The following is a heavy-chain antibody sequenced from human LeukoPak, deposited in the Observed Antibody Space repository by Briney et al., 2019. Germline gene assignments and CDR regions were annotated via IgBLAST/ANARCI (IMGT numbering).Heavy chain of an antibody. J-gene: IGHJ3*02. V-gene: IGHV3-74*01. D-gene: IGHD6-13*01. CDR3: ASSSGYSSSWYTGRNAFDI. CDR2: INSDGSST. CDR1: GFTFSSYW. Sequence: QPGGSLRLSCAASGFTFSSYWMHWVRHAPGKGLVWVSRINSDGSSTSYADSVKGRFTISRDNAKNTLYLQMNSLRAEDTAVYYCASSSGYSSSWYTGRNAFDIWGQGTMVTVSS.